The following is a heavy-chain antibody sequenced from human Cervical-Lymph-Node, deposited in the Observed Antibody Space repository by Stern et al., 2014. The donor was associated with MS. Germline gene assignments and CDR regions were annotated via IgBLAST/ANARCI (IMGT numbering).Heavy chain of an antibody. D-gene: IGHD1-26*01. CDR1: GFIFSSYG. CDR2: IRFDGTKT. Sequence: VQLVESGGGVVQPGGSLRLSCEASGFIFSSYGMHWVRQAPGKGLDWVAVIRFDGTKTEHAPSVKGRFSISRDNSKNTMYLQMNNLRAEDTAMYYCARALSDSGAYNYGMDVWGQGTTVTVSS. CDR3: ARALSDSGAYNYGMDV. V-gene: IGHV3-33*01. J-gene: IGHJ6*02.